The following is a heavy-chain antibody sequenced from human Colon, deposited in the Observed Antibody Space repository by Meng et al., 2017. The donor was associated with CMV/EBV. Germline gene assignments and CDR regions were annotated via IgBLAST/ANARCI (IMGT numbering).Heavy chain of an antibody. D-gene: IGHD2-8*01. CDR2: ISGSGLST. Sequence: GESLKISCSASGFTFSDFDMTWVRQAPGKGLEWVSSISGSGLSTFYSDAVEGRFSISRDNSRNTLYLQINSLRSDDTAVYYCARGYCTDATCYTGFWFDPWGQGTLVTVSS. V-gene: IGHV3-23*01. CDR3: ARGYCTDATCYTGFWFDP. J-gene: IGHJ5*02. CDR1: GFTFSDFD.